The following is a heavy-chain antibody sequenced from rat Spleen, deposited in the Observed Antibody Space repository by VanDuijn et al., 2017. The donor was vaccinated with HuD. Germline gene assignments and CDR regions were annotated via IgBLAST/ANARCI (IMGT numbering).Heavy chain of an antibody. CDR3: TILSGDFDY. J-gene: IGHJ2*01. CDR2: ISYVGGST. Sequence: EVQLVESGGGLVQPGRSMKLSCAASEFTFSHYYMAWVRQAPGRGLEWVASISYVGGSTYYRDSVKGRFTISRDNAKSSLYLQMDSLRSEDTATYYCTILSGDFDYLGQGVMVTVSS. V-gene: IGHV5-20*01. D-gene: IGHD1-1*01. CDR1: EFTFSHYY.